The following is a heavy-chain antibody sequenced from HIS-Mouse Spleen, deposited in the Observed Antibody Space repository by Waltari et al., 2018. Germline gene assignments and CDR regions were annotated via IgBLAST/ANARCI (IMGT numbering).Heavy chain of an antibody. CDR1: GFPFSSYG. V-gene: IGHV3-30*18. CDR2: ISYDGSNK. J-gene: IGHJ4*02. Sequence: QVQLVESGGGVVQPARSLRLSCAASGFPFSSYGMHWVRQAPGKGLEWVAVISYDGSNKYYADSVKGRFTISRDNSKNTLYLQMNSLRAEDTAVYYCAKDTSGSYSDYWGQGTLVTVSS. CDR3: AKDTSGSYSDY. D-gene: IGHD1-26*01.